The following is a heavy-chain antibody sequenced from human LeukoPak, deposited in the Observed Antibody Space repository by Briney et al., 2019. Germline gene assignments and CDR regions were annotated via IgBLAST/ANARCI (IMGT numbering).Heavy chain of an antibody. CDR3: ARQGYSGCSAPRYFDY. V-gene: IGHV5-51*01. CDR2: IYPGDSDT. Sequence: GESLKISCKGSGYSFTSYWIGWVRQMPGKGLEWMGIIYPGDSDTRYSPSFQGQVTISADKSISTAYLQWSSLKASDTAMYYCARQGYSGCSAPRYFDYWGQGTLVTVSS. D-gene: IGHD5-12*01. J-gene: IGHJ4*02. CDR1: GYSFTSYW.